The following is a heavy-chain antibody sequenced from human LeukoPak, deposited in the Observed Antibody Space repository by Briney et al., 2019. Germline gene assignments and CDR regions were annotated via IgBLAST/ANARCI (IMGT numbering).Heavy chain of an antibody. CDR2: IYYSGST. Sequence: SETLSLTCTVSGGTTTSYYWSWIRQPPGKGLEWIGYIYYSGSTKYNSSLKGRLTISVDTSKNQFSLKLSSVAAADTAVYYCARGIAAAGLQYDYWGQGTLVTVSS. CDR3: ARGIAAAGLQYDY. D-gene: IGHD6-13*01. V-gene: IGHV4-59*01. J-gene: IGHJ4*02. CDR1: GGTTTSYY.